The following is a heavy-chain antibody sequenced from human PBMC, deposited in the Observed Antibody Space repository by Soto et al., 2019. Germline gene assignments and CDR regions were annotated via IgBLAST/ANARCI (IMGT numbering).Heavy chain of an antibody. Sequence: QVQLRESGPGLVRPSGTLSLTCAVSGGSISSSFWWTWVRQPPGKGMDWIGEIYHIGITHSNPSHKSRVSISVAKSTSPFSLKLNSVTAAATAVYQCARDRRTYDNSGHWGQGILVTVSS. CDR3: ARDRRTYDNSGH. D-gene: IGHD3-22*01. CDR1: GGSISSSFW. CDR2: IYHIGIT. J-gene: IGHJ4*02. V-gene: IGHV4-4*02.